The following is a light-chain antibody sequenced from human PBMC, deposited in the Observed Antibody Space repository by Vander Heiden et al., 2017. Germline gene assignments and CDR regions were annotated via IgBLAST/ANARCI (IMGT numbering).Light chain of an antibody. CDR3: QQYDKLPLT. CDR1: QSLSRNF. Sequence: TVLTQSPGTLPLTPGQRAPLSCRASQSLSRNFLAWYQQKPGQSPRLLIYGASNRAAGTPDRFSGSGSGTAFTLTISRLEPEDFAVYFCQQYDKLPLTFGGGTKVDLK. CDR2: GAS. V-gene: IGKV3-20*01. J-gene: IGKJ4*01.